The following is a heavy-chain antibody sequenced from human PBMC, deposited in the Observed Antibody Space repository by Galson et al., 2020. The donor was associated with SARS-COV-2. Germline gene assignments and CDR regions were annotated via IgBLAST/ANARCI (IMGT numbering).Heavy chain of an antibody. CDR2: ISSSSSYI. CDR3: ALNSWFDP. J-gene: IGHJ5*02. CDR1: GFTFSSYS. V-gene: IGHV3-21*01. Sequence: GESLKISCAASGFTFSSYSMNWVRQAPGKGLEWVSSISSSSSYIYYADSVKGRFTISRDNAKNSLYLQMNSLRAEDTAVYYCALNSWFDPWGQGTLVTVSS.